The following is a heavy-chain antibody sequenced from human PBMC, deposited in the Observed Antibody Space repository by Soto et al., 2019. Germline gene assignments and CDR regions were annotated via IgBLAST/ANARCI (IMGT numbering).Heavy chain of an antibody. D-gene: IGHD3-9*01. CDR2: ISYDGSNK. J-gene: IGHJ6*02. V-gene: IGHV3-30*18. CDR3: AKRSGSGYDILTGYYGAYYYYGMDV. Sequence: QVQLVESGGGVVQPGRSLRLSCAASGFTFSSYGMHWVRQAPGKGLEWVAVISYDGSNKYYADSVKGRFTISRDNSKNWLYLQMNSLRAEDTAVYYCAKRSGSGYDILTGYYGAYYYYGMDVWGQGTTVTVSS. CDR1: GFTFSSYG.